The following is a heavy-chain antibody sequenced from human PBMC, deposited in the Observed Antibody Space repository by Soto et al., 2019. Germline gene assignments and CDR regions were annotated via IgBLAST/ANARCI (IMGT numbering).Heavy chain of an antibody. J-gene: IGHJ6*03. V-gene: IGHV4-39*01. Sequence: KQSQTLSLTCTVSGGSISSSSYYWGWIRQPPGKGLEWIGSIYYSGSTYYNPSLKSRVTISVDTSKNQFSLKLSSVTAADTAVYYCARPGAGHSYGYYYYYYMDVWGKGTTVTVSS. CDR1: GGSISSSSYY. CDR2: IYYSGST. CDR3: ARPGAGHSYGYYYYYYMDV. D-gene: IGHD5-18*01.